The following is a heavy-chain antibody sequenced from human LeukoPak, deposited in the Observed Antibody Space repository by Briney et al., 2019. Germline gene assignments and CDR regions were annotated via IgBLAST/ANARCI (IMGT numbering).Heavy chain of an antibody. CDR1: RGSVSSTAYY. CDR3: VRLGYDSNCFDP. Sequence: SETLSLTCTVSRGSVSSTAYYWGWIRQPPGKGLEWIGSIYYSGNAWYNPSLKSRVTISVDTSRNQFSLNLRSVTAADTALYFCVRLGYDSNCFDPSGQGTLVTVFS. D-gene: IGHD5-12*01. J-gene: IGHJ5*02. V-gene: IGHV4-39*01. CDR2: IYYSGNA.